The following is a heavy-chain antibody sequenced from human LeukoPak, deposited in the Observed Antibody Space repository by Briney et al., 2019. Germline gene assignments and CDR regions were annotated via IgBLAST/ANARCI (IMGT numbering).Heavy chain of an antibody. D-gene: IGHD3-10*01. V-gene: IGHV4-59*01. J-gene: IGHJ6*02. CDR3: ARVRGRGYYYYGMDV. CDR1: GCFIRSYY. CDR2: IYYIGNT. Sequence: SEALPVTCTGSGCFIRSYYWSWIRQPPAKGLEWMGYIYYIGNTNYNPSLKSRVTISVDTSKNQFSLKLSSVTAADTAVYYCARVRGRGYYYYGMDVWGQGTTVTVSS.